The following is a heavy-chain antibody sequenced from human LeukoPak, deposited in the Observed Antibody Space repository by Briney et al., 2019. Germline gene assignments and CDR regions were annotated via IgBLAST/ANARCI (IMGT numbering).Heavy chain of an antibody. Sequence: SETLSLTCTVSGGSVSNDYYYWSWIRQPPGKGLEWIGYIYYSGSTNYNPSLKSRLSMSVDSSKDQFSLTVTSVTAADTAVYYCARMYSGTSYYFDYWGQGTLVTVSS. D-gene: IGHD1-26*01. CDR3: ARMYSGTSYYFDY. V-gene: IGHV4-61*01. CDR1: GGSVSNDYYY. J-gene: IGHJ4*02. CDR2: IYYSGST.